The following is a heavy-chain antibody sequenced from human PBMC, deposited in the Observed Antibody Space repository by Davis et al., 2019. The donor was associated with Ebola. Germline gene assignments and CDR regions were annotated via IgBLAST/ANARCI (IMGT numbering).Heavy chain of an antibody. CDR1: GFTFSSYA. CDR2: ISYDGSNK. CDR3: AREKAGHYYYMDV. V-gene: IGHV3-30-3*01. J-gene: IGHJ6*03. Sequence: GESLKISCAASGFTFSSYAMHWVRQAPGKGLEWVAVISYDGSNKYYADSVKGRFTISRDNSKNTLYLQMNSLRAEDTAVYYCAREKAGHYYYMDVWGKGTTVTVSS. D-gene: IGHD6-13*01.